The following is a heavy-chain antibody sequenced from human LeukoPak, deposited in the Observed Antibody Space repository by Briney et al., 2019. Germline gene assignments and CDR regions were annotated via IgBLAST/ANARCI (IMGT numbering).Heavy chain of an antibody. J-gene: IGHJ6*03. CDR2: IYYSGST. V-gene: IGHV4-61*01. CDR3: ARVNYDFWSGYSYYYYYMDV. D-gene: IGHD3-3*01. Sequence: SETLSLTCTVSGGSISSSSYYWSWMRQPPGKGLEWIGYIYYSGSTNYNPSLKSRVTISVDTSKNKFSLKLSSVTAADTAVYYCARVNYDFWSGYSYYYYYMDVWGKGTTVTVSS. CDR1: GGSISSSSYY.